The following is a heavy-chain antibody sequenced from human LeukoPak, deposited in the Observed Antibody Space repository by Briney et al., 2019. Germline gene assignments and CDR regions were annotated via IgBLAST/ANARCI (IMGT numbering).Heavy chain of an antibody. J-gene: IGHJ4*02. D-gene: IGHD6-19*01. CDR2: IIPIFGTA. Sequence: SVKVSCKASGYTFTGYYMHWVRQAPGQGLEWMGGIIPIFGTANYAQKFQGRVTITADESTSTAYMELSSLRSEDTAVYYCARGRIAVAATTWGAFDYWGQGTLVTVSS. CDR1: GYTFTGYY. V-gene: IGHV1-69*13. CDR3: ARGRIAVAATTWGAFDY.